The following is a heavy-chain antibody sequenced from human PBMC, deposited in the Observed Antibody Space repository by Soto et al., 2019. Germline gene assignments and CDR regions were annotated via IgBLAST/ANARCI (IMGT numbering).Heavy chain of an antibody. V-gene: IGHV1-18*01. CDR1: GYTFTSYG. CDR2: ISAYNGNT. Sequence: ASVKVSCKASGYTFTSYGISWVRQAPGQGLEWMGWISAYNGNTNYAQKLQGRVTMTTDTSTSTAYIELRSLRSDDTAVYYCARAGTSPITMIVVEDYWGQGTLVTVSS. D-gene: IGHD3-22*01. J-gene: IGHJ4*02. CDR3: ARAGTSPITMIVVEDY.